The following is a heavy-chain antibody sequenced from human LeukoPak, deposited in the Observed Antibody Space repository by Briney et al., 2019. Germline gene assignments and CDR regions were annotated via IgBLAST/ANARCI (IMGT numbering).Heavy chain of an antibody. Sequence: SETLSLTCTVSGGXISSYSCSWMRQPAGKGLEWIGRIYPRESPNYNPPLKSRVIMSVDKSMNQFSLKLRSVTAADTAVYYCAREWHHVFDYWGQGNLVTVSS. J-gene: IGHJ4*02. CDR1: GGXISSYS. V-gene: IGHV4-4*07. CDR2: IYPRESP. CDR3: AREWHHVFDY. D-gene: IGHD5-12*01.